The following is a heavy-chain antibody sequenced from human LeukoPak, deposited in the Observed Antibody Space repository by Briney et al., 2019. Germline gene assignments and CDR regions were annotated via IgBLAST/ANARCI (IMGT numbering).Heavy chain of an antibody. J-gene: IGHJ4*02. V-gene: IGHV4-59*01. Sequence: ASETLSLTCTVSGGSISSYYWSWIRQPPGKGLEWIGYIYYSGSTNYNPSLKSRVTISVDTSKNQFSLKLSSVTAADTAVYYCARFHSSGCDYWGQGTLVTVSS. CDR1: GGSISSYY. CDR3: ARFHSSGCDY. D-gene: IGHD6-19*01. CDR2: IYYSGST.